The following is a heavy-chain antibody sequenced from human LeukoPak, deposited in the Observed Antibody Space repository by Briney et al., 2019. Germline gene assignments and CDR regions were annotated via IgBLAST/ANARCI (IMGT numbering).Heavy chain of an antibody. CDR2: ITAYNGNT. V-gene: IGHV1-18*01. Sequence: ASVKVSCKASGYTFRNYAITWVRQASGQGLEWVGWITAYNGNTNYAQKFQGRVTMTTDTSTTTAYMELRNLKSDDTAVYYCARDCSGGTCSSFWFDPWGQGTLVTVSS. CDR1: GYTFRNYA. CDR3: ARDCSGGTCSSFWFDP. J-gene: IGHJ5*02. D-gene: IGHD2-15*01.